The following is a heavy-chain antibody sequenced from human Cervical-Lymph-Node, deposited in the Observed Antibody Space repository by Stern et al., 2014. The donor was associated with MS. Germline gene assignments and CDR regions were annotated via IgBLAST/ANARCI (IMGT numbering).Heavy chain of an antibody. J-gene: IGHJ4*02. Sequence: VQLVESGGGVVQPGRSLRLSCTASGFTFSNYAMHWVRPAPGRGLERVAVVWSDGNDQYYADSVKGRFPISRDNSKNTLYLQMNSLRTEDTAVYFCARGRYSSGWYLYVYWGQGTQVTVSS. V-gene: IGHV3-33*01. CDR1: GFTFSNYA. CDR2: VWSDGNDQ. D-gene: IGHD6-19*01. CDR3: ARGRYSSGWYLYVY.